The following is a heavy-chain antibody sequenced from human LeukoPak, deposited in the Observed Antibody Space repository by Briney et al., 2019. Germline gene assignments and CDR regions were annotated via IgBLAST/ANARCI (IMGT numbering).Heavy chain of an antibody. CDR3: ARDHRTGTTL. CDR2: IYYSGST. J-gene: IGHJ4*02. D-gene: IGHD1-7*01. CDR1: GGSISSGGYY. Sequence: SETLSLTCTVSGGSISSGGYYWSWIRQHPGKGLEWIGYIYYSGSTYYNPSLKSRVTISVDTSKNQLSLKLSSVTAADTAVYYCARDHRTGTTLWGQGTLVTVSS. V-gene: IGHV4-31*03.